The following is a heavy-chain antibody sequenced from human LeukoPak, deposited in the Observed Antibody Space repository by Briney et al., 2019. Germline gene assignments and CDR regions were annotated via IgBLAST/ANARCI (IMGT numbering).Heavy chain of an antibody. CDR3: ARGDGYAFDY. Sequence: SETLSLTCTVSGGSISSGGYYWSWIRQHPGKGLEWIGYIYYSGSTYYNPSLKSRVTIPVDTSKNQFSLKLSSVTAADTAVYYCARGDGYAFDYWGQGTLVTVSS. CDR2: IYYSGST. D-gene: IGHD5-24*01. V-gene: IGHV4-31*03. J-gene: IGHJ4*02. CDR1: GGSISSGGYY.